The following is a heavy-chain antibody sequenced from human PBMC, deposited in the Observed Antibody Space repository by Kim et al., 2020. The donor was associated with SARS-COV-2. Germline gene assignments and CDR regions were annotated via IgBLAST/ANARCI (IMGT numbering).Heavy chain of an antibody. CDR2: T. V-gene: IGHV1-18*01. J-gene: IGHJ1*01. Sequence: TNYAPKRQGRVTMTTDTSTSTAYMELRSLRSDDTAVYYCARDNAVAGNQHWGQGTLVTVSS. D-gene: IGHD6-19*01. CDR3: ARDNAVAGNQH.